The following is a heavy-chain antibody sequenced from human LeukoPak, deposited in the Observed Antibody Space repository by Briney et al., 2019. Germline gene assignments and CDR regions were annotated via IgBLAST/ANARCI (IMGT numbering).Heavy chain of an antibody. V-gene: IGHV3-73*01. CDR1: GFTFSVSS. CDR2: IRSKSNNYAT. D-gene: IGHD2-2*01. Sequence: GGSLRLSCAASGFTFSVSSIHWVRQASGQGREGGGQIRSKSNNYATAYAASVKGRFTMSRDDSQNPAHLQMNPLKTEATAVYYCARAGDCSSTSCYGVAFDIWGQGTMVTVSS. J-gene: IGHJ3*02. CDR3: ARAGDCSSTSCYGVAFDI.